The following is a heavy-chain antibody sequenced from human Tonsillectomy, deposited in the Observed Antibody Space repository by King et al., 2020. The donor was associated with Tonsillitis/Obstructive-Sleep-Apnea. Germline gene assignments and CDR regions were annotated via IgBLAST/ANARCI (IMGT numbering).Heavy chain of an antibody. J-gene: IGHJ6*02. Sequence: VQLVESGGGVVQPGRSLRLSCAASGFTFSSYAMHWVRQAPGKGLEWVAVISYDGDNKYYADSVKGRFTISRDNSKNTLYLQMNSLRAEDTAVYYCARDQGGHSSSWYYGYYYYGMDVWGQGTTVTVSS. V-gene: IGHV3-30*04. D-gene: IGHD6-13*01. CDR3: ARDQGGHSSSWYYGYYYYGMDV. CDR2: ISYDGDNK. CDR1: GFTFSSYA.